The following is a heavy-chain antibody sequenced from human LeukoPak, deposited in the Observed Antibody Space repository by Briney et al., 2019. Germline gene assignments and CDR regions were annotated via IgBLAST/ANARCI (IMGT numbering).Heavy chain of an antibody. CDR1: GFIFSSYW. D-gene: IGHD2-15*01. CDR2: INQDGSEK. J-gene: IGHJ4*02. CDR3: ARDVVVVVATDSNFDY. V-gene: IGHV3-7*01. Sequence: GGSLRLSCAASGFIFSSYWMSWVRQAPGKGLEWVANINQDGSEKYYVDSVKGRFTISRDNAKNSLYLQMNSLRPEDTAVYYCARDVVVVVATDSNFDYWGQGTLVTVSS.